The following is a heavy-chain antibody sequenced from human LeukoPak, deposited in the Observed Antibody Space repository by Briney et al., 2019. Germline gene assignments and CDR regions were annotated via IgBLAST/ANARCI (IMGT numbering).Heavy chain of an antibody. J-gene: IGHJ3*02. CDR1: GFTFSSYA. CDR3: AKTGDSSGWYPPLGAFDI. Sequence: GGSLRLSCAASGFTFSSYAMSWVRRAPGKGLEWVSAISGSGGSTYYADSVKGRFTISRDNSKNTLYLQMNSLRAEDTAVYYCAKTGDSSGWYPPLGAFDIWGQGTMVTVSS. V-gene: IGHV3-23*01. D-gene: IGHD6-19*01. CDR2: ISGSGGST.